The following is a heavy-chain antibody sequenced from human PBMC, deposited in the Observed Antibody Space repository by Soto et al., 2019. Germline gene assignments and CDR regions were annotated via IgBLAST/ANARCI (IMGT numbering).Heavy chain of an antibody. Sequence: RSETLYLTCIVPGVSVTSYTWSWVRQPANKGLGWIGRVFSSVSATYSPSLKSRVRISMDTPENRISLKLDSVTAADAGVYYCTRDGMTTGDTWGPGTLVTVSS. CDR1: GVSVTSYT. CDR3: TRDGMTTGDT. D-gene: IGHD2-21*02. J-gene: IGHJ4*02. V-gene: IGHV4-4*07. CDR2: VFSSVSA.